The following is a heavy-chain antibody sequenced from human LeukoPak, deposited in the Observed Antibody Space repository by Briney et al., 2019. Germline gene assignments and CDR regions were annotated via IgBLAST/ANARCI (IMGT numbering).Heavy chain of an antibody. Sequence: PGGSLRLSCAASGFTFSSYEMNWVRQAPGKGLEWVSYISSSGNTIYYADSVKGRFTFSRDSAKNSLYLQINSLRAEDTAVYYCARDKGGSYFDYWGHGTLVTVSS. V-gene: IGHV3-48*03. J-gene: IGHJ4*01. D-gene: IGHD5-12*01. CDR1: GFTFSSYE. CDR3: ARDKGGSYFDY. CDR2: ISSSGNTI.